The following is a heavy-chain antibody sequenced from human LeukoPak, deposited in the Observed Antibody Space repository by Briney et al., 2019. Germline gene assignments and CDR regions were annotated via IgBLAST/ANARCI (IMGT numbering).Heavy chain of an antibody. D-gene: IGHD2-2*01. CDR3: ARATQDIVVVDY. CDR1: GGSMSPYH. CDR2: IYYSGST. Sequence: SETLSLTCTVSGGSMSPYHWGWIRQPPGKGLEWIGYIYYSGSTNYNPSLKSRVTISVDTSKNQFSLKLSSVTAADTAVYYCARATQDIVVVDYWGQGTLVTVSS. V-gene: IGHV4-59*01. J-gene: IGHJ4*02.